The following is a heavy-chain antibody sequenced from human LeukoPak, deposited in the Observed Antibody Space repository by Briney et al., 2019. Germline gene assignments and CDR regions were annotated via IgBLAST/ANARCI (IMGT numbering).Heavy chain of an antibody. CDR3: ASTGQQLVDGDWFDP. Sequence: SVKVSCKASGGTFSSYAISWVRQAPGQGLEWMGGIIPIFGTANYAQKFQGRVTITADESTSTAYMELSRLRSDDTAVYYCASTGQQLVDGDWFDPWGQGTLVTVSS. CDR2: IIPIFGTA. CDR1: GGTFSSYA. J-gene: IGHJ5*02. V-gene: IGHV1-69*13. D-gene: IGHD6-13*01.